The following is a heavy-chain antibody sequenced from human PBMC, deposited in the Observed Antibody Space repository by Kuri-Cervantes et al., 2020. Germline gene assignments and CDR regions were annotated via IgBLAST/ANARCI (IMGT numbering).Heavy chain of an antibody. D-gene: IGHD3-9*01. Sequence: SETLSLTCTVSGGSISSGGYYWSWIRQPPGKGLEWIGYIYYSGSTNYNPSLKSRVTISVDTSKNQFSLKLSSVTAADTAVYYCAATADILTGYRYWYFDLWGRGTLVTVSS. J-gene: IGHJ2*01. CDR2: IYYSGST. CDR1: GGSISSGGYY. V-gene: IGHV4-61*08. CDR3: AATADILTGYRYWYFDL.